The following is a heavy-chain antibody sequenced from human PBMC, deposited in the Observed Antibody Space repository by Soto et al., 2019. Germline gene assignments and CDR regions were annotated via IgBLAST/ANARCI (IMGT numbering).Heavy chain of an antibody. CDR1: GVTFSSYA. Sequence: CMRVSCAASGVTFSSYAMSWVRQAPGKGLEWVSAISGSGGSTYYADSVKGRFTISRDNSKNTLYLQMNSLRAEDTAVYYCAKDDSSGYRDGVLGYCAQGTLVTVSS. V-gene: IGHV3-23*01. J-gene: IGHJ4*02. CDR3: AKDDSSGYRDGVLGY. D-gene: IGHD3-22*01. CDR2: ISGSGGST.